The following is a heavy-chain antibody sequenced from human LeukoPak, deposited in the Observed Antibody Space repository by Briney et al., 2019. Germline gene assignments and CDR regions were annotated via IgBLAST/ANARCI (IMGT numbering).Heavy chain of an antibody. D-gene: IGHD2-21*01. Sequence: ASVKVSCKASGYSFIGYFIHWVRQAPGQGLEWMGWIDSNRGETHYAQKFQGRFTMTKDTSIKTAYMELSSLRSDDTAIYYCARFWHCGFSTCWAVNGFDYWGQGTEVTVSP. CDR2: IDSNRGET. V-gene: IGHV1-2*02. CDR1: GYSFIGYF. CDR3: ARFWHCGFSTCWAVNGFDY. J-gene: IGHJ3*01.